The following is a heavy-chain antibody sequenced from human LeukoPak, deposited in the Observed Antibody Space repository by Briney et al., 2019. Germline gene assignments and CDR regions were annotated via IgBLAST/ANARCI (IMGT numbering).Heavy chain of an antibody. V-gene: IGHV3-21*01. CDR1: GFTFSSYW. D-gene: IGHD2-15*01. CDR3: ARDSPPYCSGGSCYGYYFDY. Sequence: PGGSLRLSCAASGFTFSSYWMSWVRQAPGKGLEWVLSISSSSSYIYYADSVKGRFTISRDNAKNSLYLQMNSLRAEDTAVYYCARDSPPYCSGGSCYGYYFDYWGQGTLVTVSS. CDR2: ISSSSSYI. J-gene: IGHJ4*02.